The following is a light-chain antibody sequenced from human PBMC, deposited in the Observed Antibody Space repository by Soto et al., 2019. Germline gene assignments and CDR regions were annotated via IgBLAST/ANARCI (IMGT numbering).Light chain of an antibody. CDR3: SSYTSNNTFYV. Sequence: QSVLTQPASGSGSDGQSITISCTGTSSDVGGYNYVSWYQQHPGKAPKLMIYEVSNRPSGVSNRFSGAKSDNTASLTISGLQGDDEADYYCSSYTSNNTFYVFGTGTKVTVL. CDR2: EVS. J-gene: IGLJ1*01. V-gene: IGLV2-14*01. CDR1: SSDVGGYNY.